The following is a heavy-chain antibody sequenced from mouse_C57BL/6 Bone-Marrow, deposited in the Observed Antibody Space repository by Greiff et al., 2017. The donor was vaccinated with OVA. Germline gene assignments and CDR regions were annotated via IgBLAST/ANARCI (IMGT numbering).Heavy chain of an antibody. CDR3: AIFWLPYYYAMDY. CDR2: IYPRSGNT. J-gene: IGHJ4*01. D-gene: IGHD2-2*01. CDR1: GYTFTSYG. Sequence: VKLQQSGAELARPGASVKLSCKASGYTFTSYGISWVKQRTGQGLEWIGEIYPRSGNTYYNEKFKGKATLTADKSSSTAYMELRSLTSEDSAVYFCAIFWLPYYYAMDYWGQGTSVTVSS. V-gene: IGHV1-81*01.